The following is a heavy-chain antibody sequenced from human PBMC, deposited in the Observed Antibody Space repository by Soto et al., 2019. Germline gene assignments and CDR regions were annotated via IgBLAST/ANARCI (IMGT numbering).Heavy chain of an antibody. CDR2: VSSSSSYI. D-gene: IGHD3-10*01. J-gene: IGHJ6*04. CDR1: GFTFSSYS. CDR3: ARVGVTYDSGFSGNVDA. V-gene: IGHV3-21*01. Sequence: EVQLVESGGGLVKPGGSLRLSCAASGFTFSSYSMNWVRQAPGKGLEWVSSVSSSSSYIYYAGSVKGRFTVSRDNAKNSLYLLMNSLRAEDTAVYYCARVGVTYDSGFSGNVDAWGKGTTVTVSS.